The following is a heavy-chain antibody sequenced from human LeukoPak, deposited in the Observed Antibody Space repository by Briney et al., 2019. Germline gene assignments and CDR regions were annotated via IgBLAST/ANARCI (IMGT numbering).Heavy chain of an antibody. D-gene: IGHD2-2*01. CDR3: AREEVPVAEAGDY. CDR1: GGSFSGYY. Sequence: KPSETLSLTCAVYGGSFSGYYWSWIRQPPGKGLEWIGEINHSGSTNYNPSLKSRVTISVDTSKNQFSLKLSSVTAADTAVYYCAREEVPVAEAGDYWGQGTLVTVSS. V-gene: IGHV4-34*01. CDR2: INHSGST. J-gene: IGHJ4*02.